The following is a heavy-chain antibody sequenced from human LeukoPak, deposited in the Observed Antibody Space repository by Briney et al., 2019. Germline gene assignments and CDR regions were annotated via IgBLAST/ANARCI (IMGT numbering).Heavy chain of an antibody. CDR2: ISAYNGNT. Sequence: ASVTVSLKSSDYTFTSHGIIWVRPAPGQGLAWLGKISAYNGNTNYAQKLQGRVTMTTDTSTSTAYMELRSLRSDDTAVYYCARDRLYYYDSSGYAYWGQGTLVTVSS. J-gene: IGHJ4*02. D-gene: IGHD3-22*01. V-gene: IGHV1-18*01. CDR3: ARDRLYYYDSSGYAY. CDR1: DYTFTSHG.